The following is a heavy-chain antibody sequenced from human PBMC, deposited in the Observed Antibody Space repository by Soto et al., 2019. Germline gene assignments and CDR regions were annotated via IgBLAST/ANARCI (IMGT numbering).Heavy chain of an antibody. Sequence: GGSLRLSCAASGFTFDDYTMHWVRQAPGKGLEWVSLISWDGGSTYYADSVKGRFTISRDNAKTSLYLQMNSLRAEDTALYYCAKDRGSGSYAANYYYYGMDVWGQGTTVTVSS. V-gene: IGHV3-43*01. CDR2: ISWDGGST. J-gene: IGHJ6*02. CDR1: GFTFDDYT. CDR3: AKDRGSGSYAANYYYYGMDV. D-gene: IGHD3-10*01.